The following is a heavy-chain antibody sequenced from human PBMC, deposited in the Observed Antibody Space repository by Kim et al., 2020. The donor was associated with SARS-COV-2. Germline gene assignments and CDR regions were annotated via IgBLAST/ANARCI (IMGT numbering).Heavy chain of an antibody. CDR1: GYTFTSYG. CDR3: AREIVGATRGDNWFDP. D-gene: IGHD1-26*01. J-gene: IGHJ5*02. CDR2: ISAYNGNT. V-gene: IGHV1-18*01. Sequence: ASVKVSCKASGYTFTSYGNSWVRQAPGQGLEWMGWISAYNGNTNYAQKLQGRVTMTTDTSTSTAYMELRSMRSDDTAVYYCAREIVGATRGDNWFDPWGQGTMVTVST.